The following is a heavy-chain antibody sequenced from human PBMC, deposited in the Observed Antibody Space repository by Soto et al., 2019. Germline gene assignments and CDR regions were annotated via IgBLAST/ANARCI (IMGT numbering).Heavy chain of an antibody. Sequence: GXSVKVSCKASGGPFISYAIIWGRQAPGQGLEWMGGIIPIFGTANYAQKFQGRVTITADESTSTAYMELSSLRSEDTAVYYCAFQPRYYDILSWGQGTLVTVSS. J-gene: IGHJ4*02. D-gene: IGHD3-9*01. CDR2: IIPIFGTA. CDR3: AFQPRYYDILS. V-gene: IGHV1-69*01. CDR1: GGPFISYA.